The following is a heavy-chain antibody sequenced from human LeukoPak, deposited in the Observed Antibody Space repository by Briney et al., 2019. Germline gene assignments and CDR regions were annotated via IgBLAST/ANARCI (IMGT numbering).Heavy chain of an antibody. CDR2: INGDGSST. CDR1: GFTFSNYW. V-gene: IGHV3-74*01. J-gene: IGHJ4*02. CDR3: ARGRVRGVISPFDY. Sequence: GGSLRLSCVASGFTFSNYWIHWVRQAPEKGLVWVSRINGDGSSTNYADSVKGRFTISRDNAKNTVYLQMNSLRAEDTAVYYCARGRVRGVISPFDYWGQGTLVTVSS. D-gene: IGHD3-10*01.